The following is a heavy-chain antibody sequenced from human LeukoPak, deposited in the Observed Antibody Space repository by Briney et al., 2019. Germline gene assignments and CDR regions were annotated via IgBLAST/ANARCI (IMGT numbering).Heavy chain of an antibody. CDR1: GFTFSSSA. CDR3: AREAYYYDSSGYWYFDY. V-gene: IGHV3-7*03. Sequence: GGSLRLSCAASGFTFSSSAMSWVRQAPGKGLEWVANIKQDGSEKYYVDSVKGRFTISRDNAKNSLYLQMNSLRAEDTAVYYCAREAYYYDSSGYWYFDYWGQGTLVTVSS. CDR2: IKQDGSEK. J-gene: IGHJ4*02. D-gene: IGHD3-22*01.